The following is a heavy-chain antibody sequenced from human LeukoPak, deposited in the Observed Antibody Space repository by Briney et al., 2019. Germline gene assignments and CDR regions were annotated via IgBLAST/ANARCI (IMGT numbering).Heavy chain of an antibody. CDR3: ARDKTTRDAFDI. Sequence: QAGGSLRLSCAASGFTVSTNYMSWVRQAPGKGLEWVSVIYSGGSTYYADSVKGRFTISRDNSKNTLYLQMNSLKAEDTAVYYCARDKTTRDAFDIWGQGTMVTVSS. CDR2: IYSGGST. CDR1: GFTVSTNY. J-gene: IGHJ3*02. D-gene: IGHD2-15*01. V-gene: IGHV3-53*01.